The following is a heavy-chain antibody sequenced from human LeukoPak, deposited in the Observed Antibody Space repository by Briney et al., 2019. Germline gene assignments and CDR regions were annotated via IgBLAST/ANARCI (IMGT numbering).Heavy chain of an antibody. CDR2: IKQDGSEK. D-gene: IGHD2-21*02. Sequence: PRGSLRLSCAASGFTFSSYWMSWFRQAPGQGLEWVANIKQDGSEKFYADSVTGRFTVSRDNAENSLFLQMNSLRAEDTALYYCARVVTAWSMDVWGKGTTVTVSS. J-gene: IGHJ6*03. CDR1: GFTFSSYW. V-gene: IGHV3-7*01. CDR3: ARVVTAWSMDV.